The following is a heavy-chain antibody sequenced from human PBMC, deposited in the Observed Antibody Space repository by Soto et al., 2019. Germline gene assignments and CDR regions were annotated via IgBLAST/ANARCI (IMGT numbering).Heavy chain of an antibody. CDR1: GFTFSSYS. CDR2: ISSSSSYI. V-gene: IGHV3-21*01. CDR3: ARRPPVFYGDYDY. Sequence: GGSLRLSCAASGFTFSSYSMNWVRQAPGKGLEWVSSISSSSSYIYYADSVKGRFTISRDNAKNSLYLQMNSLRAEDTAMYYCARRPPVFYGDYDYWGQGTLVTVSS. J-gene: IGHJ4*02. D-gene: IGHD4-17*01.